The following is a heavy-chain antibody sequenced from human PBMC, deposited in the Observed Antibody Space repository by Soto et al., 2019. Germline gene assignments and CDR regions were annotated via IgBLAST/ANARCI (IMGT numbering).Heavy chain of an antibody. CDR2: IIPIFGTA. D-gene: IGHD3-10*01. V-gene: IGHV1-69*13. CDR1: GGTFSSYA. CDR3: ARDPGAQPGGGMDV. J-gene: IGHJ6*02. Sequence: ASVKVSCKASGGTFSSYAISWVRQAPGQGLEWMGGIIPIFGTANYAQKFQGRVTITADESTSTAYMELSSLRSEDTAVYYCARDPGAQPGGGMDVWGQGTTVTVSS.